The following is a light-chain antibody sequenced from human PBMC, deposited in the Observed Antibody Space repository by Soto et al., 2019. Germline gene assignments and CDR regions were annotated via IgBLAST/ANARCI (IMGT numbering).Light chain of an antibody. CDR1: QSVSSN. CDR2: GAS. V-gene: IGKV3-15*01. J-gene: IGKJ1*01. CDR3: QQYNSWPLWT. Sequence: EIVMTQSPATLSVSPGERATLSCRASQSVSSNLAWYQQKPGQAPRLLIYGASTSATGIPARFSGSGSGTEFTLTISSLQSEDFAVYYCQQYNSWPLWTFGQGTKVEIK.